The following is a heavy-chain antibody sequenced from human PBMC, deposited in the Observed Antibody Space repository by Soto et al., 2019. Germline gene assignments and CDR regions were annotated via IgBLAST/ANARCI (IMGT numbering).Heavy chain of an antibody. CDR1: GFTFDDYA. J-gene: IGHJ6*03. CDR2: ISWNSGNI. D-gene: IGHD2-2*01. CDR3: AKDSRYADQYYYYMDV. Sequence: EVLLVESGGGLVQPGRSLRLSCAASGFTFDDYAMHWVRQAPGKGLEWVSGISWNSGNIDYADSVKGRFTISRDNAKNSLYLQMNSLRADDTALYYCAKDSRYADQYYYYMDVWGKGTTVTVSS. V-gene: IGHV3-9*01.